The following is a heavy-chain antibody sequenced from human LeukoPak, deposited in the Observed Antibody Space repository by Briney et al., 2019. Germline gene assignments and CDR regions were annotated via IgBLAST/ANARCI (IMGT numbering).Heavy chain of an antibody. CDR2: ISAYNGNT. J-gene: IGHJ4*02. V-gene: IGHV1-18*01. Sequence: GASVKVSCKASGYTFTSYGISWVRQAPGQGLEWMGWISAYNGNTNYAQKLQGRVTMTTDTSTSTAHMELRSLRSDDTAVYYCARQPTSGYDYGFDYWGQGTLVTVSS. CDR3: ARQPTSGYDYGFDY. CDR1: GYTFTSYG. D-gene: IGHD5-12*01.